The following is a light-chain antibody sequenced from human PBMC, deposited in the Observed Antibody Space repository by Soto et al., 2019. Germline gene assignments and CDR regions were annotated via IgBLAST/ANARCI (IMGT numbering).Light chain of an antibody. CDR2: EVN. CDR1: SSDVGSYNR. J-gene: IGLJ1*01. CDR3: SSYTRSSTYV. V-gene: IGLV2-18*02. Sequence: QSVLTQPPSVSGSPGQSVTISCTGTSSDVGSYNRVSWYQQPPSTAPKLIIYEVNNRPSGVPGRFSGSTSGSTASLTISGLQAEDEADYYCSSYTRSSTYVFGTGTKVTVL.